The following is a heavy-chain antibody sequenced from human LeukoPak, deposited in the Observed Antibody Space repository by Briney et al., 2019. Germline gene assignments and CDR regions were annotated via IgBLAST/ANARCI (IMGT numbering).Heavy chain of an antibody. D-gene: IGHD3-3*01. V-gene: IGHV1-2*02. Sequence: ASVKVSCKASGYTFTDYYMHWVRQAPGQGLEWMGWINPNNGGTNYAQKFQGRVTMTRDTSISTAYMDLSRLRSNDTAVYYCAMYDFWSSFFFDYWGQGTLVTVSS. CDR3: AMYDFWSSFFFDY. CDR1: GYTFTDYY. CDR2: INPNNGGT. J-gene: IGHJ4*02.